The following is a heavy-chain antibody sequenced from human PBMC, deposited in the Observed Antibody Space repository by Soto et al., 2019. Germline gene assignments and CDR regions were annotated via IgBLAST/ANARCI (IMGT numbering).Heavy chain of an antibody. V-gene: IGHV1-46*01. CDR2: INPSGGST. CDR1: GYSSSSYY. J-gene: IGHJ6*02. CDR3: ARHTNKPAYYYGMDV. D-gene: IGHD1-1*01. Sequence: SVKESSKASGYSSSSYYMHWVRQAPGQGLEWMGIINPSGGSTSYAQKFQGRVTMTRDTSTSTVYMELSSLRSEDTAVYYCARHTNKPAYYYGMDVWGQGTTVTVSS.